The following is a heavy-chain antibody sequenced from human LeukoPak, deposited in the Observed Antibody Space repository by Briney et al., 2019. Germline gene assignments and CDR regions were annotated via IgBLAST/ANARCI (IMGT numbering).Heavy chain of an antibody. CDR3: ARSPRNSYGSLVVVPLFDY. Sequence: GASVKVSCKASGYTFTGYYMHWVRQAPGQGLEWMGWINPNSGGTNYAQKFQGRVTMTRDTSISTAYMELSRLRSDDTAVYYCARSPRNSYGSLVVVPLFDYWGQGTLVTVSS. CDR2: INPNSGGT. J-gene: IGHJ4*02. CDR1: GYTFTGYY. D-gene: IGHD5-18*01. V-gene: IGHV1-2*02.